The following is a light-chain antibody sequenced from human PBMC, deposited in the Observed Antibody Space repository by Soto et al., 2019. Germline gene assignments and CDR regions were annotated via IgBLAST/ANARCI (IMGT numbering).Light chain of an antibody. J-gene: IGLJ2*01. V-gene: IGLV2-14*01. Sequence: QSALTQPASVSGSPGQSITISCTGTSSDVGDYNYVSWYQQHPGKAPKLMIYDVSNRPSGVSNRFSGSKSGNMASLTISGLQAEDEADYYCSSYTTSSPVVFGGGTKVTVL. CDR3: SSYTTSSPVV. CDR1: SSDVGDYNY. CDR2: DVS.